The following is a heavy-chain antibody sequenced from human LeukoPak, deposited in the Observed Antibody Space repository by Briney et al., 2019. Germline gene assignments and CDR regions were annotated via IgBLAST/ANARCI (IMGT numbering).Heavy chain of an antibody. CDR2: ISGSGGST. V-gene: IGHV3-23*01. J-gene: IGHJ3*02. Sequence: GGSLRLSCAASGFTFSSYAMSWVRQAPGKGLEWVSAISGSGGSTYYADSVEGRFTISRDNSKNTLYLQMNSLRAEDTAVYYCAKDRGQRWLQSTAFDIWGRGTMVTVSS. D-gene: IGHD5-12*01. CDR3: AKDRGQRWLQSTAFDI. CDR1: GFTFSSYA.